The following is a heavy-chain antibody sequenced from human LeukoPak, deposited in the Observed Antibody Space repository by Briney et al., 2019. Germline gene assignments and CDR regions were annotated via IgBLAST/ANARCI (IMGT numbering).Heavy chain of an antibody. D-gene: IGHD1-1*01. CDR3: ARDFGNWNDGGYAFDI. V-gene: IGHV1-46*01. J-gene: IGHJ3*02. CDR2: INPRGGST. Sequence: GASVKVSCKASGYTFTSYYMHWVRQAPGQGLEWMGIINPRGGSTTYAQKFQGRVTMTRDTSTSTVYMELSSLRSEDTAVYYCARDFGNWNDGGYAFDIWGQGTKVTVSS. CDR1: GYTFTSYY.